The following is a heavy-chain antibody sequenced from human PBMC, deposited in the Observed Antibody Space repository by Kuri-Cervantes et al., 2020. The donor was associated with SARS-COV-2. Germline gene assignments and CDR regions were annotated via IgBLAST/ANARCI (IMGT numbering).Heavy chain of an antibody. CDR1: GFTFSNYA. CDR2: ISGSVAST. CDR3: AKDTDSLWSGYYTGMGFDY. Sequence: GESLKISCVASGFTFSNYAMNWVRQAPGKGLEWVSSISGSVASTYYADSVKGRFTISRDNSKNTLYLQVDSLRADDTAVFYCAKDTDSLWSGYYTGMGFDYWGQGTLVTVSS. D-gene: IGHD3-3*01. J-gene: IGHJ4*02. V-gene: IGHV3-23*01.